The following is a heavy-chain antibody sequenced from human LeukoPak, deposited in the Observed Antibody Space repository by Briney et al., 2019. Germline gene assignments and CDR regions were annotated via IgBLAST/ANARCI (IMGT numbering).Heavy chain of an antibody. CDR3: AIGGDSSTSCYRCFNY. Sequence: GESLKISCKGSGYRFTNYWIGWVRQMPGKGLEWMGIIYPSDSDTRYSPSFQGQVTISADKSISTAYLQWSSLKASDTAMYYCAIGGDSSTSCYRCFNYWGQGTPVTVSS. D-gene: IGHD2-2*02. V-gene: IGHV5-51*01. CDR1: GYRFTNYW. J-gene: IGHJ4*02. CDR2: IYPSDSDT.